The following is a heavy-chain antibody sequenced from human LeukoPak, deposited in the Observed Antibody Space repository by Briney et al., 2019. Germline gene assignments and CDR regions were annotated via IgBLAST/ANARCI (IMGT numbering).Heavy chain of an antibody. CDR3: ARQPYYYDSSGYSG. CDR1: GGSISSSSYY. J-gene: IGHJ4*02. D-gene: IGHD3-22*01. Sequence: SETLSLTCTVSGGSISSSSYYWGWIRQPPGKVLEWIGSIYYSGSTYYNPSLKSRVTISVDTSKNQFSLKLSSVTAADTAVYYCARQPYYYDSSGYSGWGQGTLVTVSS. V-gene: IGHV4-39*01. CDR2: IYYSGST.